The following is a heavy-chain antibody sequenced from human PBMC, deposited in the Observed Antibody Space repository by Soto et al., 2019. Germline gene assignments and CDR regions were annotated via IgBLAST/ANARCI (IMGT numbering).Heavy chain of an antibody. CDR1: GGSISSSSYY. D-gene: IGHD2-8*01. V-gene: IGHV4-39*01. Sequence: SETLSLTCTVSGGSISSSSYYWSWIRQPPWKGLEWLGSIYYSGSTYYNPSLKSRVTISVDTSKNQFSLKLSSVTAADMAVYYCARLGYCTNGVCFISHYFDYWGQGXLVTVS. CDR2: IYYSGST. CDR3: ARLGYCTNGVCFISHYFDY. J-gene: IGHJ4*02.